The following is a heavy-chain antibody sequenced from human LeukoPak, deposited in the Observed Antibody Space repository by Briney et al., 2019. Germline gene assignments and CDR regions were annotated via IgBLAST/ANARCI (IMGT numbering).Heavy chain of an antibody. D-gene: IGHD4-23*01. V-gene: IGHV1-3*01. Sequence: ASVKVSCKASGYSLTSHGVHWVRQAPGQGLEWMGWLNAGEGRTRHSQRFQGRVTITSDTSANTDYIELSSLVYEDTAVYYCARNYGGNSGAFDIWGQGTMVTVSS. CDR1: GYSLTSHG. CDR2: LNAGEGRT. CDR3: ARNYGGNSGAFDI. J-gene: IGHJ3*02.